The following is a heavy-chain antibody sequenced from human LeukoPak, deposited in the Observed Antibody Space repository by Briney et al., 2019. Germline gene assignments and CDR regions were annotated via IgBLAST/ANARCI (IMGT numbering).Heavy chain of an antibody. V-gene: IGHV3-30*18. Sequence: PGRSLRLSCAASGFTFSSYGMHWVRQAPGKGLERVAVISYDGSNKYYADSVKGRFTISRDNSKNTLYLQMNSLRAEDTAVYYCAKVRSSGWYGPGDYWGQGTLVTVSS. CDR2: ISYDGSNK. J-gene: IGHJ4*02. CDR1: GFTFSSYG. D-gene: IGHD6-19*01. CDR3: AKVRSSGWYGPGDY.